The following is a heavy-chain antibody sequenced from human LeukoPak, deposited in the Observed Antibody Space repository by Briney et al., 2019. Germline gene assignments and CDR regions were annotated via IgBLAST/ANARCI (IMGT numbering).Heavy chain of an antibody. CDR2: IIPIFGTA. CDR1: GGTFSSYA. D-gene: IGHD3-16*01. V-gene: IGHV1-69*13. CDR3: ASPWGYANYYYYYGMDV. Sequence: ASVKVSCKASGGTFSSYAISWVRQAPEQGLEWMGGIIPIFGTANYAQKFQGRVTITADESTSTAYMELSSLRSEDTAVYYCASPWGYANYYYYYGMDVWGQGTTVTVSS. J-gene: IGHJ6*02.